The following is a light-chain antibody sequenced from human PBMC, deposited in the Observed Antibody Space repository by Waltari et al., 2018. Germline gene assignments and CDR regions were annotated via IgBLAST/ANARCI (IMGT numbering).Light chain of an antibody. J-gene: IGKJ1*01. V-gene: IGKV1-5*03. CDR1: QSISSW. CDR3: QQYNIPWT. Sequence: DIQMTQSPSPLSASVGDRVTITCRASQSISSWLAWYQQKPGKAPKLLIYKASSLESGVPSRVSGSGSGTEFTLTISSLQPDYFATYYCQQYNIPWTFGQGTKVEIK. CDR2: KAS.